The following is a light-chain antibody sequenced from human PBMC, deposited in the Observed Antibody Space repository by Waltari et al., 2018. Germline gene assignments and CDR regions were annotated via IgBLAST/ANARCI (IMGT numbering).Light chain of an antibody. CDR1: KLGAKY. Sequence: SYELTQPTSVSVAPGQTASITCSGDKLGAKYACWYQQKPGQSPVLVIHQNTKRPAGSPGRFAGSNSGNTATLTISGTQTIDEADYYCQAWDSTYARVFGGGTKLTVL. J-gene: IGLJ2*01. CDR2: QNT. V-gene: IGLV3-1*01. CDR3: QAWDSTYARV.